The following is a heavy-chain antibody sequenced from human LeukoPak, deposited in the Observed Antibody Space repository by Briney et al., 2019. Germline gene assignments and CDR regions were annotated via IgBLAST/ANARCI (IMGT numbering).Heavy chain of an antibody. CDR3: ERESDGGKDY. J-gene: IGHJ4*02. D-gene: IGHD4-23*01. CDR1: GGSISSGGYY. Sequence: PSETLSLTCTVSGGSISSGGYYWSWIRQHPGKGLEWIGYIYYSGTTYYNPSLKSRVTISVDTSKNQFSLKLSSVTAADTAVYYCERESDGGKDYWGQGTLVTVSS. CDR2: IYYSGTT. V-gene: IGHV4-31*03.